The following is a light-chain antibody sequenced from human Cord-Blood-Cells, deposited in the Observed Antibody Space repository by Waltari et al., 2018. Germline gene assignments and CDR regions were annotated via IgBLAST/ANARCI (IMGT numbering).Light chain of an antibody. CDR3: QQSYSTPQT. V-gene: IGKV1-39*01. CDR2: AAS. J-gene: IGKJ2*01. Sequence: DIQMTQSPSSLSASVGDRVTITCRASQSISSYLNWYQQKPGKAPKLLIYAASSLQSGVPSRFSGGGAGTDFTLTISSLQPEDFATYYCQQSYSTPQTFGQGTKLEIK. CDR1: QSISSY.